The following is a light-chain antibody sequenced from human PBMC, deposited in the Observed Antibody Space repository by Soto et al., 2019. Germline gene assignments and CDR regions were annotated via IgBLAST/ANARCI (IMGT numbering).Light chain of an antibody. J-gene: IGLJ2*01. Sequence: QSVLTQPPSVSGAPGQRVIISCTGSSSNFGAGYDVHWYQHLPGTAPKLLIYGNINRPSGVPDRFSGSKSGTSASLAITGLQAEDEADYYCQSYDSSLSGSKVVFGGGTQLTVL. CDR1: SSNFGAGYD. CDR3: QSYDSSLSGSKVV. CDR2: GNI. V-gene: IGLV1-40*01.